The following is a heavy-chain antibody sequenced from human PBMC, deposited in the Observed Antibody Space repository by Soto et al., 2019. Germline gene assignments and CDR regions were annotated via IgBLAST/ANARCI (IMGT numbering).Heavy chain of an antibody. J-gene: IGHJ6*02. Sequence: PSETLSLTCTVSGGSISSSSYYWGWIRQPPGKGLEWIGSIYYSGSTYYNPSLKSRVTISVDTSKNQFSLKLSSVTAADTAVYYCASYDILTDDYYYYGMDVWGQGTTVTVSS. CDR2: IYYSGST. CDR3: ASYDILTDDYYYYGMDV. CDR1: GGSISSSSYY. V-gene: IGHV4-39*01. D-gene: IGHD3-9*01.